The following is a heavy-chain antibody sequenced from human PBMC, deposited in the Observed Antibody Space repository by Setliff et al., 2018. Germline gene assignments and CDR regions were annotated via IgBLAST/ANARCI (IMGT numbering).Heavy chain of an antibody. D-gene: IGHD1-26*01. CDR1: GGSFSGYY. Sequence: PSETLSLTCAVYGGSFSGYYWSWIRQPPGKRLEWNGEIIHSGSTNYNPSLKSRVTISMDTSKNQFSLKVPSVTAADTAVYYCARSFSRSGKFLLDYWGQGALVTVSS. CDR3: ARSFSRSGKFLLDY. J-gene: IGHJ4*02. V-gene: IGHV4-34*12. CDR2: IIHSGST.